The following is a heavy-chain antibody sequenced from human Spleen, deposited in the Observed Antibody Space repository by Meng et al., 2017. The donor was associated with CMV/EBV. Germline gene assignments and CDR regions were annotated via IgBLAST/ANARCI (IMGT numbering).Heavy chain of an antibody. J-gene: IGHJ4*02. CDR1: GFTFSNYW. D-gene: IGHD3-10*01. CDR3: ARDGGSGSAYNRGTSRRYLFYFDY. CDR2: INSDESKT. V-gene: IGHV3-74*01. Sequence: GESLKISCTASGFTFSNYWMHWVRQGPGKGLGWVSLINSDESKTSYADSVKGRFTISRDNAKNTLYLQMNSLRAEDTAVYYCARDGGSGSAYNRGTSRRYLFYFDYWGQGTLVTVSS.